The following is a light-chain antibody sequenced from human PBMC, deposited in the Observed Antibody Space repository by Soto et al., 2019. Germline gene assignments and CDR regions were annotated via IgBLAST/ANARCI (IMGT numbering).Light chain of an antibody. CDR3: QQYNTWPLT. V-gene: IGKV3-15*01. J-gene: IGKJ4*01. CDR1: QSVFTN. CDR2: GVS. Sequence: EIVMTQSPATLSVSPGERATLSCRASQSVFTNFAWYQHKAGQAPRLLIYGVSTRATGVPVRFSGSGSGTELTLTISSLQSEDFAVYYCQQYNTWPLTFGGGTKVEIK.